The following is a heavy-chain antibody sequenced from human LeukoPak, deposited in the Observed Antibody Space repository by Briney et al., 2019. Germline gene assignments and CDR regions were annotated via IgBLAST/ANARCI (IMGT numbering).Heavy chain of an antibody. Sequence: SETLSLTCTVSGGSISSSSYYWGWIRQPPGKGLEWIGSIYYSGSTYYNPSLKSRVTISVDTSKNQFSLKLSSVTAAATAVYYCARHRNEYDYGDYQVVDYWGQGTLVTVSS. V-gene: IGHV4-39*01. CDR2: IYYSGST. J-gene: IGHJ4*02. CDR1: GGSISSSSYY. D-gene: IGHD4-17*01. CDR3: ARHRNEYDYGDYQVVDY.